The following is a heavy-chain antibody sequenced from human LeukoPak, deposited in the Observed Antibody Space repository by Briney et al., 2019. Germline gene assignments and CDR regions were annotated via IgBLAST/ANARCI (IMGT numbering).Heavy chain of an antibody. Sequence: GGSLRLSCAASGFTFSSYAMRWVRQAPGKGLEWVSAISGSGGSTYYADSVKGRFTISRDDSKNTLYLQMNSLRAEDTAVYYCAKDHSSGYYYGAFDIWGQGTMVTVSS. CDR2: ISGSGGST. J-gene: IGHJ3*02. CDR1: GFTFSSYA. V-gene: IGHV3-23*01. CDR3: AKDHSSGYYYGAFDI. D-gene: IGHD3-22*01.